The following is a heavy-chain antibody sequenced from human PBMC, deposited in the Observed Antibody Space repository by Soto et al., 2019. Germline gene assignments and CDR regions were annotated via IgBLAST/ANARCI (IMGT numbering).Heavy chain of an antibody. Sequence: QVQLQQWGAGLLKPSETLSLTCAVYGGSFSGYYWTWIRQPPGTGLEWIGEINHSGSANYNPSLKCRVTISVDTSKHQFSLKLPSVTAADTAVYDCARDKVNCLFEYWGQGTLVTVSS. CDR2: INHSGSA. CDR1: GGSFSGYY. V-gene: IGHV4-34*01. CDR3: ARDKVNCLFEY. D-gene: IGHD2-21*01. J-gene: IGHJ4*02.